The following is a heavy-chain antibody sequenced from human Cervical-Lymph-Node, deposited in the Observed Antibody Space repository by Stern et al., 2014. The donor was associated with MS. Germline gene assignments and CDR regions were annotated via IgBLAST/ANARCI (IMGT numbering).Heavy chain of an antibody. D-gene: IGHD3-3*01. CDR3: ARVDFWTNYYYYYGMDV. CDR2: IYYSGST. CDR1: GGSISSYY. V-gene: IGHV4-59*01. Sequence: VHLVESGPGLVKPSETLSLTCTVSGGSISSYYWSWIRQPPGKGLEWIGDIYYSGSTNYNPSLKSRVTISVDTSKNQFSLKLSSVTAADTAVYYCARVDFWTNYYYYYGMDVWGQGTTVTVSS. J-gene: IGHJ6*02.